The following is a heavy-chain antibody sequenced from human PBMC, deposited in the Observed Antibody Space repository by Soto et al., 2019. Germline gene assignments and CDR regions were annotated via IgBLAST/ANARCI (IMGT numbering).Heavy chain of an antibody. CDR2: ISGSGGST. V-gene: IGHV3-23*01. CDR1: GFTFSSYA. J-gene: IGHJ4*02. CDR3: AKSPVIVVVITGIDY. Sequence: PGGSLRLSCAASGFTFSSYAMSWVRQAPGKGLEWVSAISGSGGSTYYADSVKGRFTISRDNSKNTLYLQMNSLRAEDTAVYYCAKSPVIVVVITGIDYWGQGTLVTVSS. D-gene: IGHD3-22*01.